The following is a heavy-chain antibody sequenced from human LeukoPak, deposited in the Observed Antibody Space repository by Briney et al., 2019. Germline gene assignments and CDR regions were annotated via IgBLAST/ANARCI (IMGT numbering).Heavy chain of an antibody. CDR2: IYYSGSI. CDR3: ARYSGSYSGFDY. D-gene: IGHD1-26*01. V-gene: IGHV4-59*08. Sequence: PSETLSLTCTVSGGSISSYYWSWIRQPPGKGLEWIGYIYYSGSINYNPSIKSRVTISVDTSKNQFSLKLKSVTAADTAVYYCARYSGSYSGFDYWGQGTLVTVSS. CDR1: GGSISSYY. J-gene: IGHJ4*02.